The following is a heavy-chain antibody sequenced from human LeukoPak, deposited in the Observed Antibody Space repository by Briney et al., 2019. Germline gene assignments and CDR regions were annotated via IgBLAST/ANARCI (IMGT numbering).Heavy chain of an antibody. CDR3: ARDRGYVPYYYGMDV. D-gene: IGHD3-10*01. J-gene: IGHJ6*02. V-gene: IGHV4-34*01. Sequence: SETLSLTCAVYGGSFSGYYWSWIRQPPGKGLEWIGEINHSGSTNYNPSLKSRVTISVDTSKNQFSLKLSSVTAADTAVYYCARDRGYVPYYYGMDVWGQGTTVTVSS. CDR2: INHSGST. CDR1: GGSFSGYY.